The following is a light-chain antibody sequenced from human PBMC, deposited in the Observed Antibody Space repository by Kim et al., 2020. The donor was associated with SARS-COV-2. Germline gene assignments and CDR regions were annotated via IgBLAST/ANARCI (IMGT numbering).Light chain of an antibody. CDR1: QSISSSS. J-gene: IGKJ4*01. V-gene: IGKV3-20*01. Sequence: SPGERATLSCRASQSISSSSLAWYQQKPGQAPRLLIYGASSRATGIPDRFSGSGSGIDFTLTISRLEPEDFAVYYCQQYGSSPLTFGGGTKVEIK. CDR2: GAS. CDR3: QQYGSSPLT.